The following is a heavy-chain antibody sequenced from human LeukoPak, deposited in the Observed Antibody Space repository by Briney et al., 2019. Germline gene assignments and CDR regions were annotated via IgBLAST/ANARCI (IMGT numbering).Heavy chain of an antibody. CDR1: GFIFSSYS. J-gene: IGHJ6*02. V-gene: IGHV3-23*01. CDR3: AKAASSSWPSYYYGMDV. D-gene: IGHD6-13*01. CDR2: ITGSGGNT. Sequence: GGSLRLSCAASGFIFSSYSMSWVRQAPGKGLEWVSVITGSGGNTYYADSVKGRFTISKDNSKNSVYLQMSSLRVDDTAVYYCAKAASSSWPSYYYGMDVWGQGTTVTVSS.